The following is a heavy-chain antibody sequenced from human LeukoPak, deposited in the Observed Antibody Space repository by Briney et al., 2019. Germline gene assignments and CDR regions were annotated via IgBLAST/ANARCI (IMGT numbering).Heavy chain of an antibody. J-gene: IGHJ4*01. CDR3: ARDYGYTPYYFDY. D-gene: IGHD5-18*01. Sequence: GWSLRLSCAASGFTFDTYAMAWVRQAPGKGVQWGSTLTGRGDTTYYAESVKGRFTISRDNSKNTVYLQMNSLRVDDTAVYYCARDYGYTPYYFDYWGQGTLVTVSS. CDR2: LTGRGDTT. V-gene: IGHV3-23*01. CDR1: GFTFDTYA.